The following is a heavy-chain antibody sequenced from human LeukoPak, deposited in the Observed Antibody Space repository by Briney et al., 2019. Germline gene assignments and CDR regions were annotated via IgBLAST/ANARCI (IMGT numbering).Heavy chain of an antibody. CDR2: IYYSGST. J-gene: IGHJ4*02. V-gene: IGHV4-39*07. D-gene: IGHD6-13*01. Sequence: SSETLSLTCTVSGGSISSSSYYWGWIRQPPGKGLEWIGSIYYSGSTYYNPSLKSRVTISVDTSKNQFSLKLSSVTAADTAVYYCAREPQQAAAQVYFDYWGQGTLVTVSS. CDR3: AREPQQAAAQVYFDY. CDR1: GGSISSSSYY.